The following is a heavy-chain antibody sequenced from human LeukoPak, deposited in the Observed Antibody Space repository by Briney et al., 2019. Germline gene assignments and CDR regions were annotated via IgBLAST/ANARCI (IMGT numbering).Heavy chain of an antibody. CDR3: ARELSGTTSYYFDY. V-gene: IGHV3-48*03. Sequence: GGSLGLSCAASGFTFSSYEMNWVRQAPGKGLEWVSYISTSGNTRYYADSVKGRFTISRDNAKNSLYLQMNSLRVEDTAVYYCARELSGTTSYYFDYWGQRTLVTVSS. CDR2: ISTSGNTR. CDR1: GFTFSSYE. D-gene: IGHD1-7*01. J-gene: IGHJ4*02.